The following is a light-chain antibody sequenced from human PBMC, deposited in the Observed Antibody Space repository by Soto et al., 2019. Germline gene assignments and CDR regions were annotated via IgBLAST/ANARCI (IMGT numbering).Light chain of an antibody. Sequence: DIVLPQSPLSLAGTPGEPASISCRSSQSLRQSNGNHYLDWYLQKPGQSPQVLIYLGSNRASGVPDRFSGSGSGTDFTLKISRVEAEDVGVYYCMQALQTPWTFGQGTKVEIK. J-gene: IGKJ1*01. CDR1: QSLRQSNGNHY. CDR2: LGS. V-gene: IGKV2-28*01. CDR3: MQALQTPWT.